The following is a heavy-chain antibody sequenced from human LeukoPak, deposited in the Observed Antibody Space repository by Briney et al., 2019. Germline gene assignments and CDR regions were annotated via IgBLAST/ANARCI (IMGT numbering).Heavy chain of an antibody. Sequence: SETLSLTCTVSGGSISSYYWSWIRQPAGKGLEWIGRIYTSGSTNYNPSLKSRVTMSVDTSKNQFSLKLSSVTAADTAVYYCARARSPVDYDFWSGYYYYMDVWGKGTTVTVSS. V-gene: IGHV4-4*07. CDR3: ARARSPVDYDFWSGYYYYMDV. CDR1: GGSISSYY. J-gene: IGHJ6*03. CDR2: IYTSGST. D-gene: IGHD3-3*01.